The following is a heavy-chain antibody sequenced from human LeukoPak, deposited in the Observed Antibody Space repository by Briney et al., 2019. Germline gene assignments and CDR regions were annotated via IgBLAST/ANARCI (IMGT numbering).Heavy chain of an antibody. D-gene: IGHD3-22*01. Sequence: GGSLRLSCAASGFTSSSYAMSWVRQAPGKGLEWVSAISGSGGSTYYADSVKGRFTISRDNSKNTLYLQMNSLRAEDTAVYYCAKDHNYYDSSGYYYDAFDIWGQGTMVTVSS. V-gene: IGHV3-23*01. CDR2: ISGSGGST. CDR3: AKDHNYYDSSGYYYDAFDI. J-gene: IGHJ3*02. CDR1: GFTSSSYA.